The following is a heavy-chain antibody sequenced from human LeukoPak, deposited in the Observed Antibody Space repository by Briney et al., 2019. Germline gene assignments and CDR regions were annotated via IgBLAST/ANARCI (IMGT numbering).Heavy chain of an antibody. V-gene: IGHV3-15*01. CDR2: IKSKTDGGTT. Sequence: GGSLRLSCAASGFTFSNAWMSWVRQAPGKGLEWVGRIKSKTDGGTTDYAAPVKGRFTISRDDSKNTLYLQMNSLKTEDTAVYYCTSFCGDFWSGYPYYFDYWGEGTLVTVSS. J-gene: IGHJ4*02. D-gene: IGHD3-3*01. CDR3: TSFCGDFWSGYPYYFDY. CDR1: GFTFSNAW.